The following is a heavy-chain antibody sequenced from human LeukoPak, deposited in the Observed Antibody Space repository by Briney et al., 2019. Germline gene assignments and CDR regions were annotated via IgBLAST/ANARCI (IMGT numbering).Heavy chain of an antibody. V-gene: IGHV1-8*01. J-gene: IGHJ3*02. D-gene: IGHD6-13*01. CDR3: ARGNRLYTSSWSSLAFDI. CDR1: GYTFTSYG. CDR2: INPISGHT. Sequence: ASVKVSCKASGYTFTSYGINWVRQATGQGLEWMGWINPISGHTGYAQKFQDRVTMTGDTSKSTAYMELSSLRSEDAAVYYCARGNRLYTSSWSSLAFDIWGQGTMVTVSS.